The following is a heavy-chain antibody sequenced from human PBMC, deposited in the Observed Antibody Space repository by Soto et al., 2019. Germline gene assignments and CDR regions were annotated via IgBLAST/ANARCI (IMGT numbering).Heavy chain of an antibody. CDR1: GFTFSSYS. Sequence: GGSLRLSCAASGFTFSSYSMNWVRQDPGKGLEWVSSISSSSSYIYYADSVKGRFTISRDNAKNSLYLQMNSLRAEDTAVYYCARGSGSYYDSSGYYFDYWGQGTLVTVSS. J-gene: IGHJ4*02. CDR2: ISSSSSYI. CDR3: ARGSGSYYDSSGYYFDY. D-gene: IGHD3-22*01. V-gene: IGHV3-21*01.